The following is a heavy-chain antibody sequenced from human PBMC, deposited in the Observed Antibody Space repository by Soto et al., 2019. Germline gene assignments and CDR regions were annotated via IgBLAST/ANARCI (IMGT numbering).Heavy chain of an antibody. CDR1: GFSLSTSGVG. J-gene: IGHJ4*02. V-gene: IGHV2-5*01. D-gene: IGHD6-19*01. CDR3: AHRRRSGWPVDY. CDR2: IYWNDEK. Sequence: QITLKESGPTLVKPTQTLTLTCTFSGFSLSTSGVGVGWIRQPPGKALEWLALIYWNDEKRYRPSLKSRLTITKDTSKSQVVLTMTNMDPVDTATYYCAHRRRSGWPVDYWGQGTLVTVSS.